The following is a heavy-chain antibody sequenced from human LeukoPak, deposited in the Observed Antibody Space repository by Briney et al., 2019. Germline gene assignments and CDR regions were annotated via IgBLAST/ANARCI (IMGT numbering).Heavy chain of an antibody. V-gene: IGHV3-30*01. CDR3: ARGGIPTGPYYYFYYMDV. Sequence: GGSLRLSCAASGFTFSRHVMQWVRQAPGKGQEWVGVISYDGNNRFYADSVKGRFTISRDNSRNTLYLQMNSLSGDDAAVYSCARGGIPTGPYYYFYYMDVRGKGTAVTVSS. CDR2: ISYDGNNR. D-gene: IGHD1-14*01. J-gene: IGHJ6*03. CDR1: GFTFSRHV.